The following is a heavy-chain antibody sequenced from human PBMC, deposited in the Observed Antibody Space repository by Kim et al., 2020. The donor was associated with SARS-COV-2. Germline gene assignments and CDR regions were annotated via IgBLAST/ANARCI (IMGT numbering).Heavy chain of an antibody. CDR2: I. D-gene: IGHD1-7*01. CDR3: AKAPSAGTALDY. Sequence: IGYADSVKGRFTISRDNAKNSLYLQMNSLRSEDTAFYYCAKAPSAGTALDYWGQGTLVTVSS. J-gene: IGHJ4*02. V-gene: IGHV3-9*01.